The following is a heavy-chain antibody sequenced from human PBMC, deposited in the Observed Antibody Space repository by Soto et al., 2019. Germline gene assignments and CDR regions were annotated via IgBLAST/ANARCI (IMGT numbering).Heavy chain of an antibody. CDR3: ALSYDSSGSYDY. Sequence: ASVKVSCKASGYTFTSYGISWVRQAPGQGLEWMGWISAYNGNTNYAQKFQGRVTITADESTSTAYMELSSLRSEDTAVYYCALSYDSSGSYDYWGQGTLVTVSS. J-gene: IGHJ4*02. V-gene: IGHV1-18*01. CDR2: ISAYNGNT. CDR1: GYTFTSYG. D-gene: IGHD3-22*01.